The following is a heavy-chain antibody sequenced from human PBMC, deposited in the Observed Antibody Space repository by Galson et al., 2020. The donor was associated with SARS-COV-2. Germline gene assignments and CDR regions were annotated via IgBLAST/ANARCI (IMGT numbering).Heavy chain of an antibody. Sequence: ASETLSLTCTVSGGSVSSENSYWSWIRQSPGKGLEWIGYIYYSGGTNYSPSLKSRVAMSVNTSKNQFSLKLNSVTAADTAVYYCTRATQHFYGSSAYFTCYSYTMDVWGQGTTVTVSS. CDR1: GGSVSSENSY. J-gene: IGHJ6*02. D-gene: IGHD3-22*01. CDR2: IYYSGGT. V-gene: IGHV4-61*01. CDR3: TRATQHFYGSSAYFTCYSYTMDV.